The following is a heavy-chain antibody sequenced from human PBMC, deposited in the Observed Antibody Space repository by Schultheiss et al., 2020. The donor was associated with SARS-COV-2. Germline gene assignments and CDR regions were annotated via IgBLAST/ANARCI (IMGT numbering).Heavy chain of an antibody. CDR3: AREPYYYDSSGYPGYY. D-gene: IGHD3-22*01. CDR2: IYYSGST. Sequence: GSLRLSCTVSGGSISSSSYYWGWIRQPPGKGLEWIGSIYYSGSTYYNPSLKSRVTISVDTSKNQFSLKLSSVTAADTAVYYCAREPYYYDSSGYPGYYWGQGTLVTVSS. V-gene: IGHV4-39*07. CDR1: GGSISSSSYY. J-gene: IGHJ4*02.